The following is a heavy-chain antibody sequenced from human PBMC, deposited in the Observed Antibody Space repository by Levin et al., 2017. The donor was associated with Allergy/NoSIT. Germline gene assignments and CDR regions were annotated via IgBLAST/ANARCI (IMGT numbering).Heavy chain of an antibody. CDR3: TGQTNSYYRY. D-gene: IGHD3-10*01. CDR1: GFAFSGYA. CDR2: MSGTSGTT. J-gene: IGHJ4*02. V-gene: IGHV3-23*01. Sequence: GESLKISCAASGFAFSGYAMSWVRQAPGKALEWVSTMSGTSGTTYYADSVKGRFTISGDTSKNTLYLQMNSLRAEDTAIYYCTGQTNSYYRYWGQGTLVTVSS.